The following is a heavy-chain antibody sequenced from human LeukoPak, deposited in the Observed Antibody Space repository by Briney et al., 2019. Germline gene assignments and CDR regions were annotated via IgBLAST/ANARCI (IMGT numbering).Heavy chain of an antibody. CDR3: AKDRPYITSWYGCSTP. V-gene: IGHV3-23*01. D-gene: IGHD6-13*01. J-gene: IGHJ5*02. CDR2: ISGSFIGT. CDR1: GFTFSSYA. Sequence: AGGSLRLSCGASGFTFSSYAMSWVRQAPGKGLEWVSSISGSFIGTFYADSVEGRFTISRDSSRSTLYLQMHSLRAEDTAVYYCAKDRPYITSWYGCSTPWGRGTLVIVSS.